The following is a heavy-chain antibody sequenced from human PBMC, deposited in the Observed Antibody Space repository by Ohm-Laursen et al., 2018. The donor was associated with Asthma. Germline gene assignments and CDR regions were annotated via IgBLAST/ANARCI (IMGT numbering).Heavy chain of an antibody. CDR3: ARTSDFWSGYYPPYYYYGMDA. D-gene: IGHD3-3*01. J-gene: IGHJ6*02. CDR2: INPSGGST. Sequence: VASVKVSCKASGYTFTSYYMHWVRQAPGQGLEWMGIINPSGGSTSYAQKFQGRVTMTRDTSTSTVYMELSSLRSEDTAVYYCARTSDFWSGYYPPYYYYGMDAWSQGTTVTVSS. V-gene: IGHV1-46*01. CDR1: GYTFTSYY.